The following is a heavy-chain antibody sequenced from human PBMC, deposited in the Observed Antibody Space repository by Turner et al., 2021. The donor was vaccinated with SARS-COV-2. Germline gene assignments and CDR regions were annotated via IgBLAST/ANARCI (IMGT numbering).Heavy chain of an antibody. D-gene: IGHD2-2*01. CDR1: GYTLTELS. J-gene: IGHJ5*02. CDR3: ATGYQLRVNWFDP. Sequence: QVQLVQSGAEVEKPGSSVKVSFKISGYTLTELSLYWVRQAPGKGLEWMGGFDPEDGETIYAQNFQGRVTMTEDTSTDTAYMELSSLRSEDTAVYFCATGYQLRVNWFDPWGQGTLVTVSS. CDR2: FDPEDGET. V-gene: IGHV1-24*01.